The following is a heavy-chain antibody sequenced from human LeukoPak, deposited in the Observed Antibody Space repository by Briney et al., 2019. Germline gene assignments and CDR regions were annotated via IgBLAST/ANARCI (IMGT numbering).Heavy chain of an antibody. CDR3: ARVKDDILPALRYFDL. CDR2: IYYSGST. V-gene: IGHV4-31*02. J-gene: IGHJ2*01. D-gene: IGHD3-9*01. CDR1: GGSISSGGYY. Sequence: PSETLSVTWTVSGGSISSGGYYWSWIRQHPGKGLEWIGYIYYSGSTYYNPSLKSRVTISVDTSKNQFSLKLSSVTATDTAVYYCARVKDDILPALRYFDLWGRGTLVTVSS.